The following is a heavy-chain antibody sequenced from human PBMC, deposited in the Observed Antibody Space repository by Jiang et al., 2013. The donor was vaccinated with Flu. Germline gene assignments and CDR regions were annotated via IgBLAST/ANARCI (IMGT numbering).Heavy chain of an antibody. CDR2: ISAYNGNT. D-gene: IGHD6-19*01. V-gene: IGHV1-18*01. J-gene: IGHJ3*02. CDR3: ARSWVGQQWLVNVAFDI. CDR1: GYTFTSYG. Sequence: GAEVKKPGASVKVSCKASGYTFTSYGISWVRQAPGQGLEWMGWISAYNGNTNYAQKLQGRVTMTTDTSTSTAYMELRSLRSDDTAVYYCARSWVGQQWLVNVAFDIWGQGTMVTVSS.